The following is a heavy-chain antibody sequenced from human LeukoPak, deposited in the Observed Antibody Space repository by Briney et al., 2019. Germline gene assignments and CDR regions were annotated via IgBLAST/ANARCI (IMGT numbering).Heavy chain of an antibody. V-gene: IGHV4-31*03. CDR2: IYYSGST. D-gene: IGHD1-26*01. Sequence: SETLSLTCTVSGGSISSGGYSWSWIRQHPGKGLEWIGYIYYSGSTYYNPSLKSRVTISVDTSKNQFSLKLSSVTAADTAVYYCASSRIGWHFDPWGQGTLVTVSS. J-gene: IGHJ5*02. CDR1: GGSISSGGYS. CDR3: ASSRIGWHFDP.